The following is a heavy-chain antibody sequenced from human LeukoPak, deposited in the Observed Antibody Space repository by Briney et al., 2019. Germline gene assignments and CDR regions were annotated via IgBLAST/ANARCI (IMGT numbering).Heavy chain of an antibody. CDR2: ISSNGGST. V-gene: IGHV3-64*01. J-gene: IGHJ4*02. Sequence: SGGCLRLSCAASGFTFSSYAMHWVRQAPGKGLEYVSAISSNGGSTYYANSVKGRFTISRDNSKNTLYLQMGSLRAEDMAVYYCARGGRGIAAAAYFDYWGQGTLVTVSS. D-gene: IGHD6-13*01. CDR1: GFTFSSYA. CDR3: ARGGRGIAAAAYFDY.